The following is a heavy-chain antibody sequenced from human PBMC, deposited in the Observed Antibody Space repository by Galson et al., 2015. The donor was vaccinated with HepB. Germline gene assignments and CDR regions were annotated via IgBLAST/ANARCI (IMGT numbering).Heavy chain of an antibody. V-gene: IGHV4-30-4*01. J-gene: IGHJ2*01. Sequence: CTVSGGSISSGVYYWTWIRQPPGKGLEWIGYIYYSGSTYYNPSLKSRVTISVDTSKNQSSLKLSSVTAADTAVYYCASGPGGSGWYSPTGYFDLWGRGTLVTVSS. CDR1: GGSISSGVYY. CDR3: ASGPGGSGWYSPTGYFDL. CDR2: IYYSGST. D-gene: IGHD6-19*01.